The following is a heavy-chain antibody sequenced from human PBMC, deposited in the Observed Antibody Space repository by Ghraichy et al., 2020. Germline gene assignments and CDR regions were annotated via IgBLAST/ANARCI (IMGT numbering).Heavy chain of an antibody. CDR1: GFTFITHW. V-gene: IGHV3-74*01. J-gene: IGHJ3*01. Sequence: GGSLRPSCTASGFTFITHWMHWVRQAPGKGLVWVSHIDHDGSVTTYADSVKGRFTLSRDNAKNTLYLQMNSLRVEDTAVYYCSREAGAGGISYGSDVWGQGTKVTVSS. CDR2: IDHDGSVT. CDR3: SREAGAGGISYGSDV. D-gene: IGHD6-6*01.